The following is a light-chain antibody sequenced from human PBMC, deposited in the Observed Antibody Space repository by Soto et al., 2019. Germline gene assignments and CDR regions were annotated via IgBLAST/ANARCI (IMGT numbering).Light chain of an antibody. CDR2: AAS. CDR1: QSISSY. Sequence: DIQMTQSPSSLSASVGDRVTITCRASQSISSYLNWYQQKPGKAPKLLIYAASSLQSGVPSRFSGSGSGTDFTLTISSLQPEDFATYDCQQSYSTPPTFGQGTKV. V-gene: IGKV1-39*01. CDR3: QQSYSTPPT. J-gene: IGKJ1*01.